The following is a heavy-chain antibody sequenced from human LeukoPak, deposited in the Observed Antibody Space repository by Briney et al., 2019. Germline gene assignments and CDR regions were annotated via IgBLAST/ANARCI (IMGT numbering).Heavy chain of an antibody. Sequence: ASVKVSCKASGGTFSSYTISWVRQAPGQGLEWMGRIIPILGIVNYAQKFQGRVTITADKSTSTAYMELSSLRSEDTAVYYCARGDVVVTAILDYWGQGTLVTVSS. CDR3: ARGDVVVTAILDY. D-gene: IGHD2-21*02. CDR2: IIPILGIV. CDR1: GGTFSSYT. V-gene: IGHV1-69*02. J-gene: IGHJ4*02.